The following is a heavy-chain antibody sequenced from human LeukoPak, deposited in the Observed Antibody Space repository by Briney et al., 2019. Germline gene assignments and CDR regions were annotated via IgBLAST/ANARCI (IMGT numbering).Heavy chain of an antibody. Sequence: GGSLRLSCAASGFTFSSNGMSWVRQAPGGRLEWVSSISDSSDNIYYADSVKGRFITSRDNSKNTLFLQMHSLRAEDTAVYYCATDLFGYFDRWGQGTLVTVSS. CDR3: ATDLFGYFDR. D-gene: IGHD3-16*01. CDR1: GFTFSSNG. J-gene: IGHJ4*02. V-gene: IGHV3-23*01. CDR2: ISDSSDNI.